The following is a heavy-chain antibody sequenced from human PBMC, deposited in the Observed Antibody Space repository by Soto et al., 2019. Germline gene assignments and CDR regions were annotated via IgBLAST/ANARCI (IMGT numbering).Heavy chain of an antibody. V-gene: IGHV3-23*01. CDR2: ISGSGDGT. CDR1: GFTVSSHA. J-gene: IGHJ6*02. Sequence: VGSLRLSCAASGFTVSSHAMSWVRQAPGKGLEWVSSISGSGDGTYYGDSVKGRFTISRDSSSSTLYLQMNNLRGEDTAVYFCTKSRRGILMVYGFGGMDVWGQGTTVTVSS. D-gene: IGHD2-8*01. CDR3: TKSRRGILMVYGFGGMDV.